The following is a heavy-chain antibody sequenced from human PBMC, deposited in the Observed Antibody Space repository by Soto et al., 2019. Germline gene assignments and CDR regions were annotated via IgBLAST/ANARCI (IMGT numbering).Heavy chain of an antibody. D-gene: IGHD6-13*01. V-gene: IGHV3-23*01. Sequence: GGSLRLSXAASGFTFSSYAMSWVRQAPGKGLEWVSAISGSGGSTYYADSVKGRFTISRDNSKNTLYLQMNSLRAEDTAVYYCARSSSWPLAGTYYFDYWGQGTLVTVSS. CDR2: ISGSGGST. J-gene: IGHJ4*02. CDR3: ARSSSWPLAGTYYFDY. CDR1: GFTFSSYA.